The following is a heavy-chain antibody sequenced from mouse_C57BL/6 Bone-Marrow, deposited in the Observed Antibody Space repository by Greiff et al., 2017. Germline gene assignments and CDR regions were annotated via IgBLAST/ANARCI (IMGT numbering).Heavy chain of an antibody. D-gene: IGHD2-2*01. Sequence: QVQLQQSGAELARPGASVKMSCKASGYTFTSYTMHWVKQRPGQGLEWIGYINPSSGYTKYNQKFKDKATLTADKSSSTAYMQLSSLTSEDSAVYYCAGYGYDGCAYWGQGTLVTVSA. CDR2: INPSSGYT. CDR1: GYTFTSYT. CDR3: AGYGYDGCAY. J-gene: IGHJ3*01. V-gene: IGHV1-4*01.